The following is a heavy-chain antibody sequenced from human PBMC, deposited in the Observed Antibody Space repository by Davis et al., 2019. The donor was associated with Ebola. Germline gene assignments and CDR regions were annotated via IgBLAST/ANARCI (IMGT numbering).Heavy chain of an antibody. V-gene: IGHV1-69*13. D-gene: IGHD2-15*01. Sequence: AASVKVSCKASGVTFGSYALSWVRQAPGQGLEWMGGIIPVFRTASYAQKFQGRVTITADESTRTAYMELNGLRSEDTAVYYCAHLGPQRYCSGGGCHGYLDYWGQGTLVTVSS. CDR2: IIPVFRTA. CDR3: AHLGPQRYCSGGGCHGYLDY. J-gene: IGHJ4*02. CDR1: GVTFGSYA.